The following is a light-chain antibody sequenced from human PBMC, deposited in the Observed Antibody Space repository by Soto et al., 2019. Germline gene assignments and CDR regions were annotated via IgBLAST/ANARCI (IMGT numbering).Light chain of an antibody. Sequence: EIVMTQSPATLSVSPGERATLSCRASQSVSSNLAWYQQKPGQAPRLLIYGASTRATGIRARFSGSGYGTEYALTICILQSVDFAFYFFLQYTSWPPDRTFGQETQVEVK. CDR2: GAS. CDR1: QSVSSN. V-gene: IGKV3-15*01. J-gene: IGKJ1*01. CDR3: LQYTSWPPDRT.